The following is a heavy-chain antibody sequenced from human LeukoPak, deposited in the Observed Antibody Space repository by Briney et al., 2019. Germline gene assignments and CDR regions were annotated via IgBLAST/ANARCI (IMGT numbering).Heavy chain of an antibody. CDR2: ISPSGDRT. CDR3: AIMHGYYDGSGFWVQ. Sequence: GGSLRLSCAASGFTFSSYAVSWVRQAPGKGLEWVSFISPSGDRTSNADSVEGRFTISRDNTRNTLYLQMNSLRDEDTGVYYCAIMHGYYDGSGFWVQWGQGTLVTVSS. J-gene: IGHJ4*02. CDR1: GFTFSSYA. V-gene: IGHV3-23*01. D-gene: IGHD3-22*01.